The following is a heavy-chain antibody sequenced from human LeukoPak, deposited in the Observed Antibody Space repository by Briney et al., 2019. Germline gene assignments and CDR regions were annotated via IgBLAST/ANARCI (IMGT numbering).Heavy chain of an antibody. CDR1: GFTVSSNF. D-gene: IGHD6-13*01. CDR2: IYSGGST. Sequence: GGSLRLSCAASGFTVSSNFMSWVRQAPGKGLEWVSVIYSGGSTYYADSVKGRFNISRDNSKNTLYLQMNSLRVEDTAVYYCVRDFVSSSWMGYWGQGTLVTVSS. CDR3: VRDFVSSSWMGY. V-gene: IGHV3-53*01. J-gene: IGHJ4*02.